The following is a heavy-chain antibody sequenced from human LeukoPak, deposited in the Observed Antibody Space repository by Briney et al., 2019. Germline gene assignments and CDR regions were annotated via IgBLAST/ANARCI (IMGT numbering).Heavy chain of an antibody. J-gene: IGHJ4*02. CDR1: GVSIISSNYY. Sequence: SETLSLTCTVSGVSIISSNYYWGWFRQPPGKGLEWIASVFYTGSTRHNPSLKSRVTISVDTSKNEFSLNLSSVTAEDTAVYYCARRRIGAVAGGFDFWGQGTLVTVSS. CDR3: ARRRIGAVAGGFDF. D-gene: IGHD6-19*01. V-gene: IGHV4-39*01. CDR2: VFYTGST.